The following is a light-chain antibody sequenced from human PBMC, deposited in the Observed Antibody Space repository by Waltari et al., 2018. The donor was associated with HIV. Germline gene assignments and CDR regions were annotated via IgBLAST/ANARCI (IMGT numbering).Light chain of an antibody. J-gene: IGLJ3*02. CDR1: SSNIGADYH. Sequence: QSVLTQPPSLSGAPGQTVTISCTGTSSNIGADYHVHWYQQLPGTAPKLLIYGNTIRPSGGPDRFSGSKSGTSASLAITGLQADDEADYYCQSYDSSLSAWVFGGGTKLTVL. V-gene: IGLV1-40*01. CDR2: GNT. CDR3: QSYDSSLSAWV.